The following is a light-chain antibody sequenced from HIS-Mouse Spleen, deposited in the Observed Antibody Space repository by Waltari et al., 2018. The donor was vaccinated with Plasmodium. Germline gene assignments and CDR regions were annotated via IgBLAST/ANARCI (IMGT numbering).Light chain of an antibody. Sequence: DIVMTQSPDSLAVSLGERATFNCKSRPRVLYSSNNKNYLAWYQQKPGQPPKLLIYWASTRESGVPDRFSGSGSGTDFTLTISSLQAEDVAVYYCQQYYSTPPYTFGQGTKLEIK. V-gene: IGKV4-1*01. CDR2: WAS. J-gene: IGKJ2*01. CDR1: PRVLYSSNNKNY. CDR3: QQYYSTPPYT.